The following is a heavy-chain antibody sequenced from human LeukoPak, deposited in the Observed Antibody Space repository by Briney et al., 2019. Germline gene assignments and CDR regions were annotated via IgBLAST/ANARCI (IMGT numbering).Heavy chain of an antibody. D-gene: IGHD6-13*01. V-gene: IGHV4-59*08. Sequence: SETLSLTCAVYGGSFSGYYWTWIRQPPGKGLEWIGYIYYSGSTNYNPSLKSRVTISVDTSKNQFSLKLGSVTAADTAVYYCSGRQQLVDPYYYYGMDVWGQGTTVTVSS. CDR1: GGSFSGYY. J-gene: IGHJ6*02. CDR3: SGRQQLVDPYYYYGMDV. CDR2: IYYSGST.